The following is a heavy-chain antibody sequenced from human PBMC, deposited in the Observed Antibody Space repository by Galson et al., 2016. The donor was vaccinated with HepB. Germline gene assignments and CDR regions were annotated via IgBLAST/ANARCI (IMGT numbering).Heavy chain of an antibody. CDR1: GGSFHGYY. Sequence: LSLTCAVYGGSFHGYYWSWIRQPPGKGLEWIGGTNHSGSTNYNPSLKSRVTISVDPSKSQFSLKLRSVTAADTAVYYCARVPGVGARRVLSDYWGQGILVTVSA. CDR3: ARVPGVGARRVLSDY. J-gene: IGHJ4*02. V-gene: IGHV4-34*01. CDR2: TNHSGST. D-gene: IGHD6-6*01.